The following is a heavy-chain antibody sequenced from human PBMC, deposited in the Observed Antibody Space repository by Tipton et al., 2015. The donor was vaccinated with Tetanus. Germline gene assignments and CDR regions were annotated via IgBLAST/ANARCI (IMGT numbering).Heavy chain of an antibody. Sequence: TLSLTCTVSGDSVRSGSYYWSWIRQPPGKELEWIGYIDYSGSTNYNPSLKSRLIISADTSKNQFSLRLSSVTAADTAVYYCASYNIPYSFDYWGRGTLVTVSS. V-gene: IGHV4-61*01. D-gene: IGHD3-9*01. CDR3: ASYNIPYSFDY. CDR1: GDSVRSGSYY. CDR2: IDYSGST. J-gene: IGHJ4*02.